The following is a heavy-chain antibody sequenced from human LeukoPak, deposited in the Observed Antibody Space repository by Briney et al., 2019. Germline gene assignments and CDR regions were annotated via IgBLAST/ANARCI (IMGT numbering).Heavy chain of an antibody. Sequence: ASVKVSCKVSGYTLTELSMHWVRQAPGKGLEWMGGFDPEDGETIYAQKFQGRVTMTEDTSTDTAYMELSSLRSEDTAVYYCATNYYDSSGLHDAFDIWGQGTMVTVSS. J-gene: IGHJ3*02. CDR3: ATNYYDSSGLHDAFDI. CDR2: FDPEDGET. V-gene: IGHV1-24*01. CDR1: GYTLTELS. D-gene: IGHD3-22*01.